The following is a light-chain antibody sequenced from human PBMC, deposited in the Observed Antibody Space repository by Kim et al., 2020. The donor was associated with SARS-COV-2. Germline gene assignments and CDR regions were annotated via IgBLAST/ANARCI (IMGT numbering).Light chain of an antibody. CDR3: VVWDDILDGVA. CDR2: ANG. Sequence: GQTDTISCSGSSSNVGDNNVNWYQQFPGTAPKLLIYANGHRPSGVPDRFSASKSGTSASLAISGLQSEDEADYYCVVWDDILDGVAFGGGTKVTVL. J-gene: IGLJ3*02. CDR1: SSNVGDNN. V-gene: IGLV1-44*01.